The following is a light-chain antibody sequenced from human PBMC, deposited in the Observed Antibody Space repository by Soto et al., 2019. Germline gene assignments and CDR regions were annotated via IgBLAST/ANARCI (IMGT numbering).Light chain of an antibody. CDR1: QSVSSW. V-gene: IGKV1-5*03. CDR2: KAS. CDR3: LLFKTEPT. J-gene: IGKJ2*01. Sequence: DIQMTQSPSTLYASVGGRITITCRASQSVSSWLAWYQQKPGKAPKLLIYKASSLHSGVPSRFSGSGSGTEFTLSFCCLHPDVFATKYCLLFKTEPTFVHGTMRE.